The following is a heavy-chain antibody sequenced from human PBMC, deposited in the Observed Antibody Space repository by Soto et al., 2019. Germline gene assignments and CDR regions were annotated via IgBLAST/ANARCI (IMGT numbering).Heavy chain of an antibody. CDR2: TYYRCKWFY. CDR1: GDSVSSNNAA. V-gene: IGHV6-1*01. J-gene: IGHJ6*02. CDR3: ARDQLRVSQLISHGYYDLDV. D-gene: IGHD3-3*01. Sequence: PSQTLSLTCVISGDSVSSNNAAWNWIRQSPSRGLEWLGRTYYRCKWFYDYAVSVQSRISINPGTSKNQFSLQMNSVTPEDTAVYYCARDQLRVSQLISHGYYDLDVWGQGTTVTVSS.